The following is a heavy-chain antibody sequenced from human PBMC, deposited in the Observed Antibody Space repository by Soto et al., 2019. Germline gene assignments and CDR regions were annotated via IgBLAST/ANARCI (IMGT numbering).Heavy chain of an antibody. J-gene: IGHJ4*02. V-gene: IGHV3-23*01. CDR3: AKERHSSSFPFDY. CDR1: GFTFSNYA. Sequence: PGGSLRLSCAASGFTFSNYAMSWVRQAPGKGLEWVSAISASGGGTNYGDSVKGRFSISRDNSKNTLYLQMNGLRAEDSAIYYCAKERHSSSFPFDYWGQGTLVTVSS. D-gene: IGHD6-6*01. CDR2: ISASGGGT.